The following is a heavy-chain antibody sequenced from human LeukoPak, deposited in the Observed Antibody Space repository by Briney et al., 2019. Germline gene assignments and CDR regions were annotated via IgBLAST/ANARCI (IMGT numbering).Heavy chain of an antibody. CDR1: GGTCSSYA. D-gene: IGHD6-13*01. Sequence: SVKVSCKASGGTCSSYAISWVRQAPGQGLEWMGGIIPIFGTANYAQKFQGRVTITADESTSTAYMELSSLRSEDTAVYFCASAPRYSSSWPNNWFDPWGQGTLVTVSS. V-gene: IGHV1-69*13. J-gene: IGHJ5*02. CDR2: IIPIFGTA. CDR3: ASAPRYSSSWPNNWFDP.